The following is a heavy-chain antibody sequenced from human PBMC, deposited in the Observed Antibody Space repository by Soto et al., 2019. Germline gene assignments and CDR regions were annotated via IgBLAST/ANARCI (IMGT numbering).Heavy chain of an antibody. V-gene: IGHV4-34*01. CDR3: XRVXXXTATTVVDAFDI. J-gene: IGHJ3*02. Sequence: QVQLQQWGAGLLKPSETLSLTCAVYGGFVSSGNYYWSWIRQPPGKGLEWIGEMSHSGGTHFNPSLQSRVTISVDTSKNQFSLKMSSVTAADTALYYXXRVXXXTATTVVDAFDIWGPGTMVTVSS. D-gene: IGHD1-1*01. CDR2: MSHSGGT. CDR1: GGFVSSGNYY.